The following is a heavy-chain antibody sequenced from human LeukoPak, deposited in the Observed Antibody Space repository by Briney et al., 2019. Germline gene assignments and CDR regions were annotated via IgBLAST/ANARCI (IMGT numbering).Heavy chain of an antibody. Sequence: GGSLRLSCSASGFTFSSYAMHWVRQAPGKGLEYASAISSNGGSTYYADSVKGRFTISRDNSKNTLYLQMSSLRAEDTAVYYCVKDSLWFGELLTPGAFDIWGQGTMVTVSS. D-gene: IGHD3-10*01. CDR3: VKDSLWFGELLTPGAFDI. CDR1: GFTFSSYA. J-gene: IGHJ3*02. CDR2: ISSNGGST. V-gene: IGHV3-64D*06.